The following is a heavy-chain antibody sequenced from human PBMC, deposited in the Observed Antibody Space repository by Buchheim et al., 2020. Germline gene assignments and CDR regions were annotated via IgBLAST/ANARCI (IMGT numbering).Heavy chain of an antibody. V-gene: IGHV3-48*03. CDR1: GFTFRSYE. J-gene: IGHJ4*02. Sequence: EVQLVESGGGFVQPGGSLRLSCAASGFTFRSYEMNWFRQAPGKGLEWLSHISRGGSTIYYADSVKGRFTISRDNAKNSRYLQMNSLRAEDTAVYYCARGAPRDYWGQGTL. CDR2: ISRGGSTI. CDR3: ARGAPRDY.